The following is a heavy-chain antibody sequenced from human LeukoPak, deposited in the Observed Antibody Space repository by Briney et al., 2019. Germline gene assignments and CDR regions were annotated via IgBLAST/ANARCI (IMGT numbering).Heavy chain of an antibody. Sequence: SETLSLTCAVYGGSFRDYYWGWIRQPPGKGLEWIGSIYYSGSTYYNPSLKSRVTISVDTSKNQFSLKLSSVTAADTAVYYCARRMVRGVITTFDYWGQGTLVTVSS. D-gene: IGHD3-10*01. CDR1: GGSFRDYY. V-gene: IGHV4-39*01. J-gene: IGHJ4*02. CDR3: ARRMVRGVITTFDY. CDR2: IYYSGST.